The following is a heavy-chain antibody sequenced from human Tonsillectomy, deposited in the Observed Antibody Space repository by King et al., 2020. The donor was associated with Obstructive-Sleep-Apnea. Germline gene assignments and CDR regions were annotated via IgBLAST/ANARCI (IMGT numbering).Heavy chain of an antibody. CDR3: AKSRLPLGYCSSTSCYSNYYYYGMDV. CDR1: GFTFDDYT. J-gene: IGHJ6*02. Sequence: VKLVESGGVVVQPGGSLRLSCAASGFTFDDYTMHWVRQAPGKGLEWVSLISWDGGSTYYADSVKGRFTISRDNSKNSLYLQMNSLRTEDTALYYCAKSRLPLGYCSSTSCYSNYYYYGMDVWGQGTTVTVSS. CDR2: ISWDGGST. D-gene: IGHD2-2*02. V-gene: IGHV3-43*01.